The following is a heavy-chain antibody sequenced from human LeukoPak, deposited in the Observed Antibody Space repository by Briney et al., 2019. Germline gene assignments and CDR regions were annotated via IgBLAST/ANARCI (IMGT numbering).Heavy chain of an antibody. CDR2: ISWNSGTI. Sequence: GGSLRLSCAASGFRFDDSAMHWVRQAPGKGLEWVSGISWNSGTIAYADSVKGRFTISRDNIKNSLYLQMNSLRAEDTALYYCAKDRAQYYDNSGFTLDYWGQGTLATVSS. V-gene: IGHV3-9*01. CDR3: AKDRAQYYDNSGFTLDY. CDR1: GFRFDDSA. J-gene: IGHJ4*02. D-gene: IGHD3-22*01.